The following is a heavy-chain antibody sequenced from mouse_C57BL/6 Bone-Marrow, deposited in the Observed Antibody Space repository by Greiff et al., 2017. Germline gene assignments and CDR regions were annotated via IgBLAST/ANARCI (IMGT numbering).Heavy chain of an antibody. Sequence: VNVVESGAELVRPGTSVKMSCKASGYTFTNYWIGWAKQRPGHGLEWIGDIYPGGGYTNYNEKFKGKATLTADKSSSTAYMQFSSLTSEDSAIYYCALTMVTSWFAYWGQGTRVTVSA. V-gene: IGHV1-63*01. CDR1: GYTFTNYW. CDR2: IYPGGGYT. CDR3: ALTMVTSWFAY. D-gene: IGHD2-2*01. J-gene: IGHJ3*01.